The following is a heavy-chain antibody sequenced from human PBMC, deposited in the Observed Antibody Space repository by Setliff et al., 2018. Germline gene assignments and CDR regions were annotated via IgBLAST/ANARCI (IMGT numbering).Heavy chain of an antibody. CDR3: ARTPRGGNSAFDI. V-gene: IGHV4-59*12. Sequence: SETLSLTCTVSGGSISSYYWSWIRQPPGKGLEWIGYIYYSGSTNYNPSLKSRVTISVDTSKNQFSLKLTSVTAADTAVYYCARTPRGGNSAFDIWGPGTMVTVSS. CDR1: GGSISSYY. J-gene: IGHJ3*02. CDR2: IYYSGST. D-gene: IGHD2-21*02.